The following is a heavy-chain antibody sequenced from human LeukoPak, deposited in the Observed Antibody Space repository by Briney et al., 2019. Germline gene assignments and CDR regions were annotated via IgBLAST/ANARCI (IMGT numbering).Heavy chain of an antibody. CDR2: INHSGST. J-gene: IGHJ6*02. CDR1: GGSFSGYY. CDR3: ARGFGSGGNCYRCYYYYYGMDV. Sequence: PSETLSLTCAVYGGSFSGYYWSWIRQPPGKGLEWIGEINHSGSTNYNPSLKSRVTISVDTSKNQFSLKLSSVTAADTAVYYCARGFGSGGNCYRCYYYYYGMDVWGQGTTVTVSS. V-gene: IGHV4-34*01. D-gene: IGHD2-15*01.